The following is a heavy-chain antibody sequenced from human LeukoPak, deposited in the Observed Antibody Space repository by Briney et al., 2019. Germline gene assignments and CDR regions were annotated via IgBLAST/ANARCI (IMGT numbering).Heavy chain of an antibody. D-gene: IGHD3-10*01. CDR3: ARCWVYYYGSDTYCNWFDP. J-gene: IGHJ5*02. CDR2: INHSGST. V-gene: IGHV4-34*01. Sequence: SETLSLTCAVYGGSFSGYYWSWIRQPPGKGLEWIGGINHSGSTNYNPSLKSRVTISVDTSKNQFSLKLSSVTAADTAVYYCARCWVYYYGSDTYCNWFDPWGQGTLVTVSS. CDR1: GGSFSGYY.